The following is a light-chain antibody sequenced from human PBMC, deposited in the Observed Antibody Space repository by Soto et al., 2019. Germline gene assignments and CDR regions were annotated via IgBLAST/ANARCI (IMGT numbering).Light chain of an antibody. J-gene: IGKJ1*01. CDR1: ESVSTN. CDR3: QQYGSSGT. Sequence: EIMMSQSPATVSVSPGERATLSCRASESVSTNLAWYQQKAGQAPRLLIYGASTRATGIPARFSGSGSGTDFTLTISRLEPEDFAVYYCQQYGSSGTFGQGTKVDIK. CDR2: GAS. V-gene: IGKV3-15*01.